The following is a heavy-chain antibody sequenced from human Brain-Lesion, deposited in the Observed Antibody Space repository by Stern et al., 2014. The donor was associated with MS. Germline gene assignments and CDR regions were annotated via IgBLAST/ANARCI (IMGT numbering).Heavy chain of an antibody. CDR3: AGEEDIRYCSGGSCTGNWFDP. V-gene: IGHV4-39*02. CDR1: GGSVSSTSYA. D-gene: IGHD2-15*01. CDR2: IYYSGNT. Sequence: QVQLQESGPGLVKPSETLSLTCTVAGGSVSSTSYAWAWIRQPPGKGLGWIGTIYYSGNTYYRPSLKSRLTLFLDTSKKQFPLSLRSVTAADTAVYYCAGEEDIRYCSGGSCTGNWFDPWGQGTLVTVSA. J-gene: IGHJ5*02.